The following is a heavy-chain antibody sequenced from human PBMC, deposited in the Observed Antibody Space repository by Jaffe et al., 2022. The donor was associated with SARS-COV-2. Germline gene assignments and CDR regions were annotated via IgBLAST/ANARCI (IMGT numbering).Heavy chain of an antibody. CDR1: GFTFSNAW. CDR2: ITSTPDPGTT. D-gene: IGHD1-26*01. CDR3: STDWEGNRGRQGAH. V-gene: IGHV3-15*01. J-gene: IGHJ4*02. Sequence: EVQLVESGGGLVKPGGSLRLSCAASGFTFSNAWMGWVRQSPGRGLEWVGRITSTPDPGTTDYAALVKDRFIISRDDSKNRLYLQMNSLKPEDTGVYYCSTDWEGNRGRQGAHWGQGTLVTVSS.